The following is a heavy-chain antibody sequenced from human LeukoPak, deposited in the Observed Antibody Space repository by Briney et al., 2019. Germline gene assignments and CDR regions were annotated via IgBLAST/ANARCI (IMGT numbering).Heavy chain of an antibody. D-gene: IGHD3-16*02. CDR3: ARDFSPLITFGGVIQDNWFDP. CDR1: GGTFSSYA. CDR2: IIPIFGTA. V-gene: IGHV1-69*05. J-gene: IGHJ5*02. Sequence: SVKVSCKASGGTFSSYAISWVRQAPGQGLEWMGGIIPIFGTASYAQKFQGRVTMTRDTSTSTVYMELSSLRSEDTAVYYCARDFSPLITFGGVIQDNWFDPWGQGTLVTVSS.